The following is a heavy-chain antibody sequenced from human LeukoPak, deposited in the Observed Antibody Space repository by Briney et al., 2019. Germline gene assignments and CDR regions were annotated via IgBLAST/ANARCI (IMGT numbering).Heavy chain of an antibody. J-gene: IGHJ4*02. CDR3: ARESGRFDY. V-gene: IGHV3-43*02. CDR1: GLPIGDFA. CDR2: ISGDGVST. Sequence: GGSLRLSCVASGLPIGDFAMHWVRQAPGQGLEWVSLISGDGVSTFFADSVKGRFSISRDNSKNSLFLEMSSLRTEDTAMYYCARESGRFDYWGQGTLVAVSS.